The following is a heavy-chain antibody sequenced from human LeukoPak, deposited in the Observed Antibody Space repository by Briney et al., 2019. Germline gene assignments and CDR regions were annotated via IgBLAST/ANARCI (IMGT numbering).Heavy chain of an antibody. Sequence: GGSLRLSCAVSGFTFSNYAMSWVRQAPGKGLQWVSAVSGSGRYTYYADSVKGRVTISRDNSKNTLYLQMNSLRVEDTAVYYCAKDLGRYRNNYFDYWGQGTLVTVSS. V-gene: IGHV3-23*01. CDR3: AKDLGRYRNNYFDY. J-gene: IGHJ4*02. CDR1: GFTFSNYA. CDR2: VSGSGRYT. D-gene: IGHD1-26*01.